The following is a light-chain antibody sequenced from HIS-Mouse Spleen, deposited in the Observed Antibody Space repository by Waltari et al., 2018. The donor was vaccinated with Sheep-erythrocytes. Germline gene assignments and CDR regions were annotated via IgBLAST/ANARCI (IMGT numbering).Light chain of an antibody. V-gene: IGLV1-44*01. CDR1: RSNIGSNT. Sequence: QSVLTQPPSASGTPGQRVTISSSGSRSNIGSNTVNWYQQLPGTAPKLLIYSNNQRPSGVPDRFSGSKSGTSASLAISGLQSEDEADYYCAAWDDSLNGVVFGGGTKLTVL. CDR2: SNN. CDR3: AAWDDSLNGVV. J-gene: IGLJ2*01.